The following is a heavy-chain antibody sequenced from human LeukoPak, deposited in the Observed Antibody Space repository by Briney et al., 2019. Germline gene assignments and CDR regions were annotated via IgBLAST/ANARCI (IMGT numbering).Heavy chain of an antibody. CDR2: LSYDGTNN. V-gene: IGHV3-30*18. CDR1: GFTFSSYG. J-gene: IGHJ4*02. CDR3: AKDASTVTLHADY. Sequence: GGSLRLSCAASGFTFSSYGMHWVRQAPGKGLEWVAVLSYDGTNNYYADSVKGRFTISRDNSKNTLYLQMNSLRSEDTAVYYCAKDASTVTLHADYWGQGTLVTVSS. D-gene: IGHD4-17*01.